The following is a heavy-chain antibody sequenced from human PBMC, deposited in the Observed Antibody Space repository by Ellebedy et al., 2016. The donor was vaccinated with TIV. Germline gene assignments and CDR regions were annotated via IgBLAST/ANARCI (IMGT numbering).Heavy chain of an antibody. Sequence: GESLKISCKGSGYSFSNYWIGWVRQMPGKGLEWMGIIYPGDSDTRYSPSFQGQVTISADKSISTAYLQWSSLKASDTAMYYCARHPGYSYGYSDYWGQGTLVTVSS. J-gene: IGHJ4*02. CDR1: GYSFSNYW. CDR2: IYPGDSDT. V-gene: IGHV5-51*01. CDR3: ARHPGYSYGYSDY. D-gene: IGHD5-18*01.